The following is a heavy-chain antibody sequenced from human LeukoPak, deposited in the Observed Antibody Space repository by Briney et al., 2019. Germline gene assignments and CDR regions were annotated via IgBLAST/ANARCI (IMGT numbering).Heavy chain of an antibody. V-gene: IGHV3-20*04. D-gene: IGHD1-1*01. Sequence: PGGSLRLSCVASGGTFGDYGMSWVRQPPGKGLEWVSGINWDGTNTHYADPVKGRFTIARDNAENSLYLQMNSLTDADTAFYCVKDLSSNWLSFDYWGRGTPVTVSS. J-gene: IGHJ4*02. CDR1: GGTFGDYG. CDR2: INWDGTNT. CDR3: KDLSSNWLSFDY.